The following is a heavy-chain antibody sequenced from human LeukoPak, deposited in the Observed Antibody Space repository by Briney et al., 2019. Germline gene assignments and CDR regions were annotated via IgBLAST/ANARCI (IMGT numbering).Heavy chain of an antibody. J-gene: IGHJ5*02. Sequence: PGGSLRLSCAVSGFTFSSYAMNWVRQAPGKGLEWVSAISSSTGNTYYADSVKGRLTISRDNTKNTLYLQMNSLRAEDTAVYYCAKGAMRVLDPWGQGTLVTVSS. CDR3: AKGAMRVLDP. V-gene: IGHV3-23*01. CDR2: ISSSTGNT. CDR1: GFTFSSYA.